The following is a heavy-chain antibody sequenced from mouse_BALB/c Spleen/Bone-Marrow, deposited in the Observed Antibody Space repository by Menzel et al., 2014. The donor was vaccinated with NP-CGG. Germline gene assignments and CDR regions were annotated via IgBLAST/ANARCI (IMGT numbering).Heavy chain of an antibody. CDR1: GYAFSSYW. Sequence: VKLMESGAELVWPESSVKISCKASGYAFSSYWMNWVKQRPGQGLEWIGQIYPGDGDTNYSGNFKGKATLTADESSSTAYMQLSSLTSEDSAVYFCAFGNYDFDYWGQGTTLTVSS. CDR2: IYPGDGDT. J-gene: IGHJ2*01. D-gene: IGHD2-1*01. V-gene: IGHV1-80*01. CDR3: AFGNYDFDY.